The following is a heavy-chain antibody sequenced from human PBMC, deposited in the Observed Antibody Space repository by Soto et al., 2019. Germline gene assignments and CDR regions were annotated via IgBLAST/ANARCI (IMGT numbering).Heavy chain of an antibody. CDR3: ASGYSSGWYGGGYYFDY. CDR2: IWYDGSNK. Sequence: QVQLVESGGGVVQPGRSLRLSCAASGFTFSSYGMHWVRQAPGKGLEWVAVIWYDGSNKYYADSVKGRFTISRDNSKNTLYLQKNSLRAEDTAVYYCASGYSSGWYGGGYYFDYWGQGTLVTVSS. D-gene: IGHD6-19*01. CDR1: GFTFSSYG. V-gene: IGHV3-33*01. J-gene: IGHJ4*02.